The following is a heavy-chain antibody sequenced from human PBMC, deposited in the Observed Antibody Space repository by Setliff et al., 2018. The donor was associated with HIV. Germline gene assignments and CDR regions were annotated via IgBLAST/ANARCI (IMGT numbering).Heavy chain of an antibody. CDR3: MRGHYSGPSG. Sequence: GGSLRLSCADSGFTFSNFWMNWVRQAPGKGLEWVANIKKDGREKNYVDSVKGRFIISRDNAKNSLYLQMNSLRAEDTAVYYCMRGHYSGPSGWGQETLVTVSS. CDR2: IKKDGREK. D-gene: IGHD5-12*01. J-gene: IGHJ4*02. CDR1: GFTFSNFW. V-gene: IGHV3-7*03.